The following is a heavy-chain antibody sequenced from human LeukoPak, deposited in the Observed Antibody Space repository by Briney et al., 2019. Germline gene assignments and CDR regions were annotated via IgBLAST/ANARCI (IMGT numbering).Heavy chain of an antibody. CDR2: IDSSGTT. D-gene: IGHD5-18*01. CDR3: ARHGYIQFWLY. CDR1: GASISRDTYF. V-gene: IGHV4-39*01. J-gene: IGHJ4*02. Sequence: KPSETLSLTCTVSGASISRDTYFWGWIRQSPEKGLEWIGSIDSSGTTHYNSSLKSRVIISVDTSKNQVSLNLTSVTSADTAVYYCARHGYIQFWLYWGQGTQVIVPS.